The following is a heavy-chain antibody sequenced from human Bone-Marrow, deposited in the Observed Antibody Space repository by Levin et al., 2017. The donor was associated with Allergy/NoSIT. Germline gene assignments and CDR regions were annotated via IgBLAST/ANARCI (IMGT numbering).Heavy chain of an antibody. CDR2: INTNTGNP. Sequence: GESLKISCKASGYTFTSYAMNWVRQAPGQGLEWMGWINTNTGNPTYAQGFTGRFVFSLDTSVSTAYLQISSLKAEDTAVYYCARDLSGYDSDYWGQGTLVTVSS. J-gene: IGHJ4*02. V-gene: IGHV7-4-1*02. CDR3: ARDLSGYDSDY. D-gene: IGHD5-12*01. CDR1: GYTFTSYA.